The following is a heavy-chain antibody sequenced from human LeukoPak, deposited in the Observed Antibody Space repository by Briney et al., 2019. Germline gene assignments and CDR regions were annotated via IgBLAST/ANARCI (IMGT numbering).Heavy chain of an antibody. CDR1: GFTVSTNS. CDR2: IYSDNT. V-gene: IGHV3-53*01. Sequence: GGSLRLSCTVSGFTVSTNSMSWIRQAPGKGLEWVSFIYSDNTHYSDSVKGRFTISRDNSKNTLYLQMNSLRAEDTAVYYCARRAGAYSHPYDYWGQGTLVTVSS. D-gene: IGHD2-15*01. J-gene: IGHJ4*02. CDR3: ARRAGAYSHPYDY.